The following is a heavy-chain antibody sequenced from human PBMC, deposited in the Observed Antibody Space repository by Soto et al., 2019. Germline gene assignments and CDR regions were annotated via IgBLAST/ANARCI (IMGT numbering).Heavy chain of an antibody. CDR1: GFTFNSYG. D-gene: IGHD6-13*01. CDR3: AKDLGYSYYYYYGMDV. CDR2: ISGSGGST. V-gene: IGHV3-23*01. J-gene: IGHJ6*02. Sequence: PGGSLRLSCAASGFTFNSYGMTWVRQAPGKGLEWVSGISGSGGSTYYADSVKGRFTISRDNSKNTLFLQMNSLRAEDTAVYYCAKDLGYSYYYYYGMDVWGQGTTVTV.